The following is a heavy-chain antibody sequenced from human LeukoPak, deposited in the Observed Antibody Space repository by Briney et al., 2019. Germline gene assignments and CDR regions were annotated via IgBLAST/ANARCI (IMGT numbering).Heavy chain of an antibody. J-gene: IGHJ5*02. CDR3: ARSGVPGAMTWFDP. Sequence: GESLKISCKASGYSFTTYWIGWVRQMPGKGLEWMGIIYPGDSDTRYSPSFQGQVTIPADKSINTAYLQWRSLKASDTAMYYCARSGVPGAMTWFDPWGQGTLVTVSS. CDR1: GYSFTTYW. D-gene: IGHD2-2*01. CDR2: IYPGDSDT. V-gene: IGHV5-51*01.